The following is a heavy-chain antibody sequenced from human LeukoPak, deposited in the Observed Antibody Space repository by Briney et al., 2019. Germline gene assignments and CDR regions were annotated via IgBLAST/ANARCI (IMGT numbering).Heavy chain of an antibody. CDR3: ARKGSGGSSNYYYYMDV. D-gene: IGHD2-15*01. Sequence: ASVKVSCKASGYTFTSYGISWVRQAPGQGLEWVGWISAYNGNTNYAQKLQGRVTMTTDTSTSTAYMELRSLRSDDTAVYYCARKGSGGSSNYYYYMDVWGKGTTVTISS. V-gene: IGHV1-18*01. CDR1: GYTFTSYG. CDR2: ISAYNGNT. J-gene: IGHJ6*03.